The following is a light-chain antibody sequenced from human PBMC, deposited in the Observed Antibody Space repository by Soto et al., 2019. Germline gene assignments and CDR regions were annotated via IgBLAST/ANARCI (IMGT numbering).Light chain of an antibody. CDR1: QSISSW. V-gene: IGKV1-5*01. CDR2: DAS. CDR3: QQYNSYPLT. Sequence: MTQSPSTLSAKEGDRVTITCRASQSISSWLAWYQQKPGKAPKLLIYDASSLESGVPSRFSGSGSGTEFTLTISSLQPDDFATYYCQQYNSYPLTFGGGTIVDVK. J-gene: IGKJ4*01.